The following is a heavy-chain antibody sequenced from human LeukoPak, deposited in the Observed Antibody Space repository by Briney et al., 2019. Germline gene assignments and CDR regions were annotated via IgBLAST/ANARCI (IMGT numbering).Heavy chain of an antibody. CDR2: IRYDGSLK. J-gene: IGHJ4*02. CDR3: ATPPTVTRNY. Sequence: PGGSLRLSCVVSGFTFVSHGMHWVRQAPGKGLEWVAFIRYDGSLKYYADSVRGRFTISRDNSKNTLYLQMDSLRAEDTAVYYCATPPTVTRNYWGQGTLVTVSS. CDR1: GFTFVSHG. V-gene: IGHV3-30*02. D-gene: IGHD4-17*01.